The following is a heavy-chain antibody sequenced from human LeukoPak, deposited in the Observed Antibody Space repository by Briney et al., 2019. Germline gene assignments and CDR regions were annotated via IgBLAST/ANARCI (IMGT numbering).Heavy chain of an antibody. CDR3: GGVLSRGADY. V-gene: IGHV4-59*01. J-gene: IGHJ4*02. D-gene: IGHD3-22*01. Sequence: SETLSLTCTVSGGSISSYYWSWIRQPPGKGLEWIGYIYYSGSTNYNPSLKSRVTISVDTSKNQFSLKLSSVTAADTAVYYCGGVLSRGADYWGQGTLVNVSS. CDR2: IYYSGST. CDR1: GGSISSYY.